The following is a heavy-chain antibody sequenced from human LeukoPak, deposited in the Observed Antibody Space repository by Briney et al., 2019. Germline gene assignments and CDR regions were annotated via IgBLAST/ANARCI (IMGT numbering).Heavy chain of an antibody. D-gene: IGHD3-9*01. V-gene: IGHV4-34*01. CDR2: INHSGST. CDR1: GGSFSGYY. J-gene: IGHJ4*02. CDR3: ARGAHYYDILTGYPRPQYYFDY. Sequence: SETLSLTCAVYGGSFSGYYWSWIRQPPGKGLEWIGEINHSGSTNYNPSLKSRVTISVDTSKNQFSLKLSSVPAADTAVYYCARGAHYYDILTGYPRPQYYFDYWGQGTLVTVSS.